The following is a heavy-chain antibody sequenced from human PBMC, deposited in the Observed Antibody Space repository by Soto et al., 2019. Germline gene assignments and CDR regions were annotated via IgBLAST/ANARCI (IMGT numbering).Heavy chain of an antibody. D-gene: IGHD1-26*01. J-gene: IGHJ5*01. CDR1: GYSFTNYG. Sequence: ASVKVSCKASGYSFTNYGISWVRQAPGQGLEWMGWISGDSGNANYAQKVQGRVTMTRDTSTSTAYMELRTLRSDDTAVSAAVTDVTIRENWF. CDR2: ISGDSGNA. V-gene: IGHV1-18*01. CDR3: VTDVTIRENWF.